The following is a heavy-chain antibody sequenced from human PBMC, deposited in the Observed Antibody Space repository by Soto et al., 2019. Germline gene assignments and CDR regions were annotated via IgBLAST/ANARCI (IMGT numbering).Heavy chain of an antibody. CDR2: IFSNDDK. V-gene: IGHV2-26*01. CDR3: ARVYDSSGYEY. CDR1: GFSLSNPRMG. Sequence: QVSLKESGPVLVKPTETLTLTCTVSGFSLSNPRMGVSWIRQPPGKALEWLAHIFSNDDKSYSTSLKSRDTISKDTSKSQVVLTMTNMDPVDTATYYCARVYDSSGYEYWGQGTLVTVSS. D-gene: IGHD3-22*01. J-gene: IGHJ4*02.